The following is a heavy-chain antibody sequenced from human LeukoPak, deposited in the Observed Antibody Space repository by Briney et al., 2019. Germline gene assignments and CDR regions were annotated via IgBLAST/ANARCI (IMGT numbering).Heavy chain of an antibody. Sequence: GGSLRLSCAASGFTFSSYSMNWVRQAPGKGLEWVSSISNSGSYIYYADSVKGRFTISRDNSKNTLYLQMNSLRAEDTAVYYCAKEPAYCGGDCYPRGYFDLWGRGTLVTVSS. V-gene: IGHV3-21*01. J-gene: IGHJ2*01. D-gene: IGHD2-21*02. CDR1: GFTFSSYS. CDR3: AKEPAYCGGDCYPRGYFDL. CDR2: ISNSGSYI.